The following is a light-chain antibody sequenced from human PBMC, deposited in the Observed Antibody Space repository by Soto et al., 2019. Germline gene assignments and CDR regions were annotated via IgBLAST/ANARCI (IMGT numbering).Light chain of an antibody. J-gene: IGKJ4*01. CDR3: QHYDNLLLT. Sequence: DIQMTQSPSSLSASVADRVTITCQASQDINTYLNWYQQKPGKAPKVLIYDASKLETGVPSRFTGGGSGTDFTLTVTSLQPEDIATYFCQHYDNLLLTFGGGTKVEL. CDR2: DAS. V-gene: IGKV1-33*01. CDR1: QDINTY.